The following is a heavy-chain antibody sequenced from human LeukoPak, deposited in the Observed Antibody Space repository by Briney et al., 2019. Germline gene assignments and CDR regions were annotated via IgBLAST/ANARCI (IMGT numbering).Heavy chain of an antibody. CDR3: ARGTPFDY. CDR1: GFSFSSYA. J-gene: IGHJ4*02. D-gene: IGHD1-14*01. V-gene: IGHV3-30-3*01. Sequence: QPGGSLRLSCAASGFSFSSYAMHWVRQAPGKGLEWVAVISYDGSNKYYADSVKGRFTISRDNSKNTLYLQMNSLRAEDTAVYYCARGTPFDYWGQGTLVTVSS. CDR2: ISYDGSNK.